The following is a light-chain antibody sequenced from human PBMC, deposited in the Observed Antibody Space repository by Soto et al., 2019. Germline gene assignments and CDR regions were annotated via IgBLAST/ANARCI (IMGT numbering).Light chain of an antibody. J-gene: IGLJ1*01. CDR1: SSNIASRS. V-gene: IGLV1-44*01. Sequence: QSVLTQPPSASATPGQRVTISCSGSSSNIASRSVYWYQQLPGTAPKLLMYSTDLRPSGVPDRFSGSKSGTTASLAISGVQSEDVADYYCQSYDISLHNDVFGTGTKLTVL. CDR3: QSYDISLHNDV. CDR2: STD.